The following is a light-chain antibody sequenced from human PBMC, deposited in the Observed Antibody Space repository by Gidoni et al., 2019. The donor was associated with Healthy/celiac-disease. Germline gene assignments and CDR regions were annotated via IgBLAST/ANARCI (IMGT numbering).Light chain of an antibody. J-gene: IGKJ4*01. V-gene: IGKV4-1*01. Sequence: IVMTQSPDSVAVSLGERATINCKSSQSVLYSSNNKNYLAWYQQKPGQPPKLLIYWASNRESGVPDRFSGSGSGTDFTLTISSLQAEDVAVYYCQQYYSTPLTFGGGTKVEIK. CDR2: WAS. CDR1: QSVLYSSNNKNY. CDR3: QQYYSTPLT.